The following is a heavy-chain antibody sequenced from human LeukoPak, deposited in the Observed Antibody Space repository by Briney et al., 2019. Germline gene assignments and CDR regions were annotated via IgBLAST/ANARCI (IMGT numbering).Heavy chain of an antibody. J-gene: IGHJ4*02. CDR1: GFTFSSYA. Sequence: PGGSLRLSCAASGFTFSSYAMSWVRQAPGKGLEWVSAISGSGGSTYYADSVKGRFTISRDNSKNTLYLQMNSLRAEDTAVYYCARDRDSSGYYSYWGQGTLVTVSS. CDR2: ISGSGGST. V-gene: IGHV3-23*01. CDR3: ARDRDSSGYYSY. D-gene: IGHD3-22*01.